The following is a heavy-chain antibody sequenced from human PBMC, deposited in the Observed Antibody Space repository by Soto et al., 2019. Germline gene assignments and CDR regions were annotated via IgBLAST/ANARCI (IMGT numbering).Heavy chain of an antibody. D-gene: IGHD1-26*01. CDR1: GGSISSYY. V-gene: IGHV4-59*01. CDR2: IYYSGST. CDR3: ASARIEGNYFDY. J-gene: IGHJ4*02. Sequence: SETLSLTCTVSGGSISSYYWSWIRQPPGKGLEWIGYIYYSGSTNYNPSLKCRVTISVDTSKNQFSLKLSSVTAADTAVYYCASARIEGNYFDYWGQGTLVTVSS.